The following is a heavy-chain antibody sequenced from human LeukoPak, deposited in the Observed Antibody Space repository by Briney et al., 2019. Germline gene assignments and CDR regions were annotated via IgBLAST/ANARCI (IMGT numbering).Heavy chain of an antibody. V-gene: IGHV3-23*01. J-gene: IGHJ5*02. Sequence: PGGSLGLPCAASGFTFSHYAMSWVRQAPGKGLEWVSSISGSGGTTYHADSVKGRFRISRDNSKNMLYLQMNSLRAEDTAVYYCCDTQMRNKYFGPWGQGTQVTVSS. D-gene: IGHD1/OR15-1a*01. CDR3: CDTQMRNKYFGP. CDR1: GFTFSHYA. CDR2: ISGSGGTT.